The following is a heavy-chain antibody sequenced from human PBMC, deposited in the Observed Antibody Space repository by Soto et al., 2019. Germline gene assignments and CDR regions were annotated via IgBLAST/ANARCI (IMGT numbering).Heavy chain of an antibody. CDR1: GGTFSSYA. CDR2: IIPIFGTA. Sequence: QVQLVQSGAEVKKPGSSVKVSCKASGGTFSSYAISWVRQAPGQGLEWMGGIIPIFGTANYAQKFQGRVTITAGETTSTAYTELSSRRSEDTAVYYCATIAVAATRGSQLDHWGQGTMVTVSS. D-gene: IGHD6-19*01. CDR3: ATIAVAATRGSQLDH. V-gene: IGHV1-69*12. J-gene: IGHJ4*02.